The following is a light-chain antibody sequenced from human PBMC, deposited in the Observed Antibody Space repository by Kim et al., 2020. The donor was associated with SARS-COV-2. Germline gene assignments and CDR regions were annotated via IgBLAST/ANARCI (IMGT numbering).Light chain of an antibody. Sequence: GQSITIPCTGTSSDIGDYNILSWYQQHPGKAPKLLIYSVINRPSGVSNRFSGSKSGNTASLTISGLQAEDEADYYCSSYTGSNTLLFGGGTQLTVL. CDR3: SSYTGSNTLL. J-gene: IGLJ2*01. CDR2: SVI. V-gene: IGLV2-14*03. CDR1: SSDIGDYNI.